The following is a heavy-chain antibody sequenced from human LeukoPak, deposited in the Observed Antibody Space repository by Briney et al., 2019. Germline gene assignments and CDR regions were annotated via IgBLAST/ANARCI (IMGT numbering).Heavy chain of an antibody. Sequence: GASVKVSCKASGGTFSSYAISWVRQAPGQGLEWMGGIMPIFGTANYAQKFQGRVTITADESTSTAYMELSSLRSEDTAVYYCARDITTRPYYGMDVWGEGATVTVSS. CDR3: ARDITTRPYYGMDV. J-gene: IGHJ6*01. CDR2: IMPIFGTA. CDR1: GGTFSSYA. D-gene: IGHD1-14*01. V-gene: IGHV1-69*13.